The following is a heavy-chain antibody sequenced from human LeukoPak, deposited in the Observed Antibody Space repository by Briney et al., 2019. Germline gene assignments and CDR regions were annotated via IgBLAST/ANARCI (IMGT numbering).Heavy chain of an antibody. J-gene: IGHJ4*02. Sequence: ASVKVPCKASGYTFTSYGISWVRQAPGQGLEWMGWISAYNGNTNYAQKLQGRVTMTTDTSTSTAYMELRSLRSDDTAVYYCARGMRLRMTVAFDYWGQGTLVTVSS. CDR1: GYTFTSYG. V-gene: IGHV1-18*01. CDR2: ISAYNGNT. D-gene: IGHD2-15*01. CDR3: ARGMRLRMTVAFDY.